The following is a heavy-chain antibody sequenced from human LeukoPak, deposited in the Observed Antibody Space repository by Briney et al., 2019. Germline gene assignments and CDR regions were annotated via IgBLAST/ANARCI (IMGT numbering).Heavy chain of an antibody. CDR1: GYTFSGYY. CDR2: INPNSGGT. V-gene: IGHV1-2*02. J-gene: IGHJ4*02. Sequence: GASVKVSCKASGYTFSGYYMHWVRQAPGQGLEWMGWINPNSGGTNYAQNFQGRITMTRDTSISTVYMELSRLRSDDTAVYYCARDAARVLDYWGQGTLVTVSS. CDR3: ARDAARVLDY. D-gene: IGHD4/OR15-4a*01.